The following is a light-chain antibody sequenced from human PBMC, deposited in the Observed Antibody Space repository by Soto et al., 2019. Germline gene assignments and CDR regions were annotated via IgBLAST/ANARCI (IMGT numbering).Light chain of an antibody. CDR2: RND. J-gene: IGLJ3*02. V-gene: IGLV1-47*01. CDR1: SSNIGNNY. Sequence: QSVLTQPPSASGTAGQRVIMSCSGSSSNIGNNYVYWYQQFPGTAPKIHIYRNDQRPSGVPDRISGSKSDTSASLASRGLRSEDEADYYCSAWDDSRNRWVFGGGTKVTVL. CDR3: SAWDDSRNRWV.